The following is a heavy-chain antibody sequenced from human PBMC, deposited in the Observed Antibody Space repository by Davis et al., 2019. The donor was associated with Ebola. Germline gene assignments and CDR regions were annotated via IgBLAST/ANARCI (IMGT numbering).Heavy chain of an antibody. CDR1: GYTFTSYG. Sequence: AASVKVSCKASGYTFTSYGISWVRQAPGQGLEWMGWIITDNGNRNYAQKFQGRVTMTTDTSTSTAYMELSSLRSEDTAVYYCASSVADTPPLDYWGQGTLVTVSS. D-gene: IGHD6-19*01. CDR3: ASSVADTPPLDY. CDR2: IITDNGNR. J-gene: IGHJ4*02. V-gene: IGHV1-18*04.